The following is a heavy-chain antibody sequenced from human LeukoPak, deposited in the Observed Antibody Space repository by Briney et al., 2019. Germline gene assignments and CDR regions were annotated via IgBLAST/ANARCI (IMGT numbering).Heavy chain of an antibody. V-gene: IGHV4-59*11. CDR3: ARDLGYYYGSGSYYDNWFDP. D-gene: IGHD3-10*01. CDR2: IYYSGST. J-gene: IGHJ5*02. Sequence: SETLSLTCTVSGGSISSHYWSWIRQPPGKGLEWIGYIYYSGSTNYNPSLKSRVTISVDTSKNQFSLKLSSVTAADTAVYYCARDLGYYYGSGSYYDNWFDPWGQGTLVTVSS. CDR1: GGSISSHY.